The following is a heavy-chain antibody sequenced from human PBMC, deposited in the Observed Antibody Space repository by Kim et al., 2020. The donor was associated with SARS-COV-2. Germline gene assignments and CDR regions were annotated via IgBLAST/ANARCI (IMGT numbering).Heavy chain of an antibody. Sequence: GVSLRLSCAASGFTFSSYGMHWVRQAPGKGLEWVAVISYDGSNKYYADSVKGRFTISRDNSKNTLYLQMNSLRAEDTAVYYCAKVPRWGSGYYGMDVWGQGTTVTVSS. D-gene: IGHD2-21*01. V-gene: IGHV3-30*18. J-gene: IGHJ6*02. CDR3: AKVPRWGSGYYGMDV. CDR2: ISYDGSNK. CDR1: GFTFSSYG.